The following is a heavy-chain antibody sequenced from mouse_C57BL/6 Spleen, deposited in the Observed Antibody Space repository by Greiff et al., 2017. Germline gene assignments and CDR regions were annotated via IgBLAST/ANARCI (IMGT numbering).Heavy chain of an antibody. CDR2: IDPSDSYT. Sequence: QVQLQQPGAELVRPGTSVKLSCKASGYTFTSYWMHWVKQRPGQGLEWIGVIDPSDSYTNYNQKFKGKATLTVDTSSSTAYMQLSSLTSEDSAVYYCAGRPDDWGQGTTLTVSS. CDR1: GYTFTSYW. V-gene: IGHV1-59*01. CDR3: AGRPDD. J-gene: IGHJ2*01.